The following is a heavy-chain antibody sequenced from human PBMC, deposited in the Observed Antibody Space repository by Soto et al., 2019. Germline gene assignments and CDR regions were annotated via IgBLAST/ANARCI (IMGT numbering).Heavy chain of an antibody. D-gene: IGHD5-18*01. Sequence: QVQLVQSGAEVKKPGASVKISCKASGYTFTYYHVHWVRQAPGQGLEWMGIINPNGGDTRYAEKFQVRVNMTRDTSTSTVYMEMSRLRSEDTALYYCARDPYSYGLMFYLDYWGQGTLVTVSS. J-gene: IGHJ4*02. CDR2: INPNGGDT. V-gene: IGHV1-46*01. CDR1: GYTFTYYH. CDR3: ARDPYSYGLMFYLDY.